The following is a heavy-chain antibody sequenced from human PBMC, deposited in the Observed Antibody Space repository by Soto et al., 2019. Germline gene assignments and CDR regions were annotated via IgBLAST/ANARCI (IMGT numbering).Heavy chain of an antibody. V-gene: IGHV3-30-3*01. D-gene: IGHD3-9*01. CDR2: ISYDGSNK. CDR3: ARDSPYYDILTGLFDY. Sequence: GGSLRLSCAASGLTFSSYAMHWVRQAPGKGLEWVAVISYDGSNKYYADSVKGRFTISRDNSKNTLYLQMNSLRAEDTAVYYCARDSPYYDILTGLFDYWGQGTLVTVSS. J-gene: IGHJ4*02. CDR1: GLTFSSYA.